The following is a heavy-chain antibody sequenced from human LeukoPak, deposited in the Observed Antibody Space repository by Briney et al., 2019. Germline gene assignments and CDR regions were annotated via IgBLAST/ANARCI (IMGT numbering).Heavy chain of an antibody. CDR2: ISDNGNTI. Sequence: GGSLRLSCAASGFTFSTYEMNWVRQAPGKGLEWVSYISDNGNTIYYADSVKGRFTISRDNAKNSPYLQMNSLRVEDTAVYYCASGDYMDHWGQGTLVTVS. CDR1: GFTFSTYE. J-gene: IGHJ4*02. D-gene: IGHD4-17*01. V-gene: IGHV3-48*03. CDR3: ASGDYMDH.